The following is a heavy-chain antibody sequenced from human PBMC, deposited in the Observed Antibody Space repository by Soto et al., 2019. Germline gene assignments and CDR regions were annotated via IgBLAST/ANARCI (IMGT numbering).Heavy chain of an antibody. J-gene: IGHJ6*02. CDR1: GDSVSSNSAA. D-gene: IGHD6-6*01. CDR3: ARAGKGAEQPVPYYYYYYGMDV. V-gene: IGHV6-1*01. CDR2: TYYRSKWYN. Sequence: SQTLSLTCAISGDSVSSNSAAWNWIRRSPSRGLEWLGRTYYRSKWYNDYAVSVKSRITINPDTSKNQFSLQLNSVTPEDTAVYYCARAGKGAEQPVPYYYYYYGMDVWGQGTTVTVSS.